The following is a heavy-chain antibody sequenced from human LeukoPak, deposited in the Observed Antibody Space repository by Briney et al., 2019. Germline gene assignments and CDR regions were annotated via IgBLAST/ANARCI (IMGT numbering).Heavy chain of an antibody. CDR1: GGSISSSSYY. Sequence: SETLSLTCTVSGGSISSSSYYWGWIRQPPGKGLEWIGSIYYSGSTYYNPSLKSRVTISVDTSKNQFSLKLSSVTAADTAVYYCARRRTYDSSGYYSSNWFDPWGQGTLVTVSS. CDR2: IYYSGST. CDR3: ARRRTYDSSGYYSSNWFDP. V-gene: IGHV4-39*01. J-gene: IGHJ5*02. D-gene: IGHD3-22*01.